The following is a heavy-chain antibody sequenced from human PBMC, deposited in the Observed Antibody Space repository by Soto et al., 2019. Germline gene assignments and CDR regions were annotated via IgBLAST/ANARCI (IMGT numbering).Heavy chain of an antibody. V-gene: IGHV1-2*02. D-gene: IGHD3-3*01. CDR3: ARDSTYYDFWSGPSPGGMDV. J-gene: IGHJ6*02. Sequence: SVKVSCKASGYTFTGYYMHWVRQAPGQGLEWMGWINPNSGGTNYAQKFQGRVTMTRDTSISTAYMELSRLRSDDTAVYYCARDSTYYDFWSGPSPGGMDVWGQGTTVTVSS. CDR1: GYTFTGYY. CDR2: INPNSGGT.